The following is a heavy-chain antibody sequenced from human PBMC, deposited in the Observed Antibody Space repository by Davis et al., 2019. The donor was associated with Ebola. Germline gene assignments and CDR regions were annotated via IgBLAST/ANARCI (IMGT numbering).Heavy chain of an antibody. CDR1: GFIFRNYV. CDR2: FGTSGDT. CDR3: AKDTANIWFDV. D-gene: IGHD2-21*02. V-gene: IGHV3-23*01. Sequence: GGSLRLSCAASGFIFRNYVMSWVRQAPGKGLEWVSTFGTSGDTYYADSVKGRFTISRDNSRTTLYLQMNGLRVEDTAMYYCAKDTANIWFDVWGQGTMVTVSS. J-gene: IGHJ3*01.